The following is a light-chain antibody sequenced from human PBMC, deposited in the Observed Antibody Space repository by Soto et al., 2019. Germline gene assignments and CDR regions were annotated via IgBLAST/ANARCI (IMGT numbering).Light chain of an antibody. Sequence: SYELTQPPSVSVAPGKTASISCGGNDIGSKGVHWYQQKPGQAPVLVIYSDTDLPPVITERFSGSNSANLATLTISRVEAGDEADYYCQVWDSGSAPVVFGGGTQLTVL. J-gene: IGLJ2*01. CDR2: SDT. CDR3: QVWDSGSAPVV. V-gene: IGLV3-21*04. CDR1: DIGSKG.